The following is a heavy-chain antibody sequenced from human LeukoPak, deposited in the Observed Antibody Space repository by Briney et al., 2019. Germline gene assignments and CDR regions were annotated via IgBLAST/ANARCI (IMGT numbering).Heavy chain of an antibody. J-gene: IGHJ4*02. V-gene: IGHV3-15*01. Sequence: GGFLRPSCAASGFTFSNAWMSWARQAPGKGLEWVGRIKSKTDGGTTDYAAPVKGRFTISRDESKNTLYLQMNSLKTEDTAVYYCTTDLQHYGSGSYRDYWGQGTLVTVSS. CDR1: GFTFSNAW. CDR2: IKSKTDGGTT. D-gene: IGHD3-10*01. CDR3: TTDLQHYGSGSYRDY.